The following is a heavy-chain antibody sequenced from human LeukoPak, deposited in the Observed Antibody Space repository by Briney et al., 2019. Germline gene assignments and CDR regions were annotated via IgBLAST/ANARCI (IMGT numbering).Heavy chain of an antibody. V-gene: IGHV1-69*06. CDR1: GGTFSSYA. D-gene: IGHD4-17*01. Sequence: ASVKVSCKASGGTFSSYAISWVRQAPGQGLEWMGRIIPIFGTANYAQKFQGRVTITADKSTSTAYMELSSLRSEDTAVYYCASTTVTSEVDYWGQGTLVTVSS. CDR3: ASTTVTSEVDY. J-gene: IGHJ4*02. CDR2: IIPIFGTA.